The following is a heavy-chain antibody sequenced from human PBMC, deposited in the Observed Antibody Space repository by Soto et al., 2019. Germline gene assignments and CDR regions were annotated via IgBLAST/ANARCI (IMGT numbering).Heavy chain of an antibody. D-gene: IGHD1-1*01. CDR1: GFSLRDNW. CDR2: ISAIGDYT. CDR3: ARSSVWRQVGVYKDGLDV. J-gene: IGHJ6*02. V-gene: IGHV3-11*06. Sequence: QVQLIESGGGLVKPGWSLKLSCIASGFSLRDNWITWIRQAPGKGLEWVSYISAIGDYTIYADSLKGRFTISRDTARNSLWLQMHSLTVEETAVYYCARSSVWRQVGVYKDGLDVWGLGHTVIVSS.